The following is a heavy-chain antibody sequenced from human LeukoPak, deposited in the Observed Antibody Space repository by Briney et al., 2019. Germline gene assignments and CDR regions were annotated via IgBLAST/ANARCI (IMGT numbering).Heavy chain of an antibody. CDR3: AKDAKYCSGGSCYGD. D-gene: IGHD2-15*01. J-gene: IGHJ4*02. CDR1: GFTFSTYA. CDR2: ISGSGGST. Sequence: PGGSLRLPCAASGFTFSTYAMAWVRQAPGKGLEWVSAISGSGGSTYYADSVKGRFTISRDNSKNTLYLQMNSLRAEDTAVYYCAKDAKYCSGGSCYGDWGQGTLVTVSS. V-gene: IGHV3-23*01.